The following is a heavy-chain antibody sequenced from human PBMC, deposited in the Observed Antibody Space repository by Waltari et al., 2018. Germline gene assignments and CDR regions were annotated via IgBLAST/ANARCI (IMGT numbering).Heavy chain of an antibody. CDR3: ARRGTAIAAANDY. Sequence: QVQLVQSGVEVKKPGASVTVSCKASGHSFTGYGISWVRQAPGQGLEWMGWITPYNGNTDDAQNLQGRVTMTTDTSTTTAYMELRSLRSDDTAVYFCARRGTAIAAANDYWGQGTLVTVSS. V-gene: IGHV1-18*01. CDR1: GHSFTGYG. J-gene: IGHJ4*02. CDR2: ITPYNGNT. D-gene: IGHD6-13*01.